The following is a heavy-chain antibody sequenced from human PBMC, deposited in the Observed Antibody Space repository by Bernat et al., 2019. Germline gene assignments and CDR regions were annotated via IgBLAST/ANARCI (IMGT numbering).Heavy chain of an antibody. CDR3: AKDGLYCSGGSCYSVSAFDI. CDR1: GFTFSSYG. D-gene: IGHD2-15*01. J-gene: IGHJ3*02. V-gene: IGHV3-30*18. CDR2: ISYDGSNK. Sequence: QVQLVESGGGVVQPGRSLRLSCAASGFTFSSYGMHWVRQAPGKGLEWVAVISYDGSNKYYADSVKGRFTISRDNSKNTLYLQMNSLRAEDTAVYYCAKDGLYCSGGSCYSVSAFDIWGQGTMVTVSS.